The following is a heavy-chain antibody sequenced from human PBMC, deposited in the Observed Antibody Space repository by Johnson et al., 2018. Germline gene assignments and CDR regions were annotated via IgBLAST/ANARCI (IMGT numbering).Heavy chain of an antibody. V-gene: IGHV3-23*04. J-gene: IGHJ6*03. CDR3: AKRFMQQLGFYYYYYMDV. CDR2: ISGSGGST. D-gene: IGHD6-13*01. Sequence: VQLVESGGGVVQPGRSLRLSCAASGFTFSSYWMSWVRQAPGKGLEWVSAISGSGGSTYYADSVKGRFTISRDNSKNTLYLQMNSLRAEDTAVYYCAKRFMQQLGFYYYYYMDVWGQGTTVTVSS. CDR1: GFTFSSYW.